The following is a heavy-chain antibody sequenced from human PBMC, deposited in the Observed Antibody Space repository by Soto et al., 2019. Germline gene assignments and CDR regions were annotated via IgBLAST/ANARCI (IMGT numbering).Heavy chain of an antibody. CDR2: INPSGGST. J-gene: IGHJ4*02. D-gene: IGHD2-15*01. CDR1: GYTFTSYY. Sequence: QVQLVQSGAEVMKPGASVKVSCKASGYTFTSYYMHWVRQAPGQGLEWMGIINPSGGSTSYAQKFQGRVTMTRATSPSTVCMELSSLRSEDTAVYYCARGRYCSGGSCYSYFDYWGQGTLVTVSS. V-gene: IGHV1-46*01. CDR3: ARGRYCSGGSCYSYFDY.